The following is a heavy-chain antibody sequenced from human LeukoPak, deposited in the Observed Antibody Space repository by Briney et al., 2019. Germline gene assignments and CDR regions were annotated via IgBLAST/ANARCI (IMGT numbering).Heavy chain of an antibody. Sequence: ASVKVSCKASGGTFSSYAISWVRQAPGQGLEWMGGIIPIFGTANYAQKFQGRVTITTDESTSTAYMELSSLRSEDTAVYYCARDRPQDTAMVKYGMDVWGQGTTVTVSS. CDR3: ARDRPQDTAMVKYGMDV. V-gene: IGHV1-69*05. CDR2: IIPIFGTA. CDR1: GGTFSSYA. D-gene: IGHD5-18*01. J-gene: IGHJ6*02.